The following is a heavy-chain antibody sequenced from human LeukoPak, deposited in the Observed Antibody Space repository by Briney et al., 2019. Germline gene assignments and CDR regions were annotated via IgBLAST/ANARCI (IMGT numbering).Heavy chain of an antibody. Sequence: GGSLRLSCAASGFTFSSYWMHWVRQAPGKGLVWVSRIKSDGSTNYADSVKGRFTISRDNAKNTVSLKMNSVRAEDTGVYYCARAPSEIGGYYPEYFRHWGQGTLVTVSS. CDR2: IKSDGST. J-gene: IGHJ1*01. CDR3: ARAPSEIGGYYPEYFRH. V-gene: IGHV3-74*01. CDR1: GFTFSSYW. D-gene: IGHD3-22*01.